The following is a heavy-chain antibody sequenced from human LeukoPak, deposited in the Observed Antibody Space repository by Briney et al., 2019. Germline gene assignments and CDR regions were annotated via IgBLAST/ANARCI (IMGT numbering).Heavy chain of an antibody. J-gene: IGHJ4*02. CDR3: ARDQRKGQQLVQDY. CDR1: GYTFTSYG. CDR2: ISAYNGNT. D-gene: IGHD6-13*01. Sequence: AAVKVSCKASGYTFTSYGISWVRQAPGQGLEWMGWISAYNGNTNYAQKLQGRVTMTTDTSTSTAYMELRSLRSDDTAVYYCARDQRKGQQLVQDYWGQGTLVTVSS. V-gene: IGHV1-18*01.